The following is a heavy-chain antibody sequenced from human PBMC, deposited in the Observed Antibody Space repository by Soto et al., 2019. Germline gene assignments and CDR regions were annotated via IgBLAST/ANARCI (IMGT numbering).Heavy chain of an antibody. D-gene: IGHD5-18*01. CDR1: GGSISSSNW. J-gene: IGHJ6*02. V-gene: IGHV4-4*02. Sequence: SETLSLTCAVSGGSISSSNWWSWVRQPPGKGLEWIGEIYHSGSTNYNPSLKSRVTISVDKSKNQFSLKLSSVTAADTAVYYCAGWIQLQQYYYYGMDVWVQGTTVTVSS. CDR3: AGWIQLQQYYYYGMDV. CDR2: IYHSGST.